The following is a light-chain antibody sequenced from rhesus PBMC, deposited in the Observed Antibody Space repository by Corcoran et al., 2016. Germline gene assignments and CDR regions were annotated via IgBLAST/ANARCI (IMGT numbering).Light chain of an antibody. Sequence: DIQMTQSPSSLSASVGDRVTITCRASQTISSYLAWYQQKPGKVPKLLIYASSSLESGVPSRFRCSGSGTEFTLPIRSLQPEDFATYYCQQHNSHPYSFGQGTKVEIK. CDR2: ASS. CDR1: QTISSY. CDR3: QQHNSHPYS. V-gene: IGKV1-44*02. J-gene: IGKJ2*01.